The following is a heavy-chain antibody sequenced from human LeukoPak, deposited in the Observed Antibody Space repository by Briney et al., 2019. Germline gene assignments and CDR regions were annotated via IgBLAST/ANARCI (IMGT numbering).Heavy chain of an antibody. Sequence: GGSLRLSCAASGFTFSGSAMHWVRQASGKGLEWVGRIRSQANSYATAYAASVKGRFTISRDDSKNTAYLQMNSLKTEDTAVYYCTSWSIVGATPSVTANYWGQGTLVTVSS. CDR3: TSWSIVGATPSVTANY. D-gene: IGHD1-26*01. CDR1: GFTFSGSA. V-gene: IGHV3-73*01. J-gene: IGHJ4*02. CDR2: IRSQANSYAT.